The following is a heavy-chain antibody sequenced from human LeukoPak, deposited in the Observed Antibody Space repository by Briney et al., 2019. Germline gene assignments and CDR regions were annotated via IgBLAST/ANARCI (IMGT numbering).Heavy chain of an antibody. D-gene: IGHD6-13*01. CDR2: ISGSGGST. V-gene: IGHV3-23*01. J-gene: IGHJ4*02. CDR3: AREGPRIRAAAPDY. CDR1: GFTFSSYA. Sequence: GGSLRLSCAASGFTFSSYAMSWVRQTPGKGLEWVSAISGSGGSTYYADSVKGRFTISRDNSKNTLYLQMNSLRAEDTAVYYCAREGPRIRAAAPDYWGQGTLVTVSS.